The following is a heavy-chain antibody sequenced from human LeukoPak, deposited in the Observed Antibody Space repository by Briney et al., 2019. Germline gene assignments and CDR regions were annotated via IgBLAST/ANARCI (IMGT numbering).Heavy chain of an antibody. CDR2: ISWNSGSI. CDR1: GFTFDDYA. Sequence: PGGSLRLSCAASGFTFDDYAMHWVRQAPGKGLEWVSGISWNSGSIGYADSVKGRFTISRDNAKNSLYLQMNSLRAEDTALYYCAKAFYDSSGYSDHDAFDIWGQGTMVTVSS. CDR3: AKAFYDSSGYSDHDAFDI. D-gene: IGHD3-22*01. J-gene: IGHJ3*02. V-gene: IGHV3-9*01.